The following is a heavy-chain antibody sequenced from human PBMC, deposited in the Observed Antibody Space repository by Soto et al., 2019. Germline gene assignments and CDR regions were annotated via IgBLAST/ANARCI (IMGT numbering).Heavy chain of an antibody. CDR2: IYYSGST. CDR1: GGSISSGGYY. V-gene: IGHV4-31*03. D-gene: IGHD3-10*01. J-gene: IGHJ4*02. CDR3: ADYGSGRYFDY. Sequence: PSETLSLTCTVSGGSISSGGYYWSWIRQHPGKGLEWIGYIYYSGSTYYNPSLESRVTISVDTSKNQFSLKLSSVTAADTAVYYCADYGSGRYFDYWGQGTLVTVYS.